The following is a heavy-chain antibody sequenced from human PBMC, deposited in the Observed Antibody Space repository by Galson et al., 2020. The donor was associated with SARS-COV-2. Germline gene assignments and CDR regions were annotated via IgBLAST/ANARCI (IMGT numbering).Heavy chain of an antibody. J-gene: IGHJ4*02. CDR1: GFSLSTSGVG. CDR2: IYWNDDK. Sequence: KMSGPTPVKPTQTITLTCTFPGFSLSTSGVGVGWIRQPPGKALEWLAHIYWNDDKRYRPSLKSRLTITKYTSKNQVVLTMTNMDPVDTATYYCAHRHPVDYFDYWGKGTLVAVSS. V-gene: IGHV2-5*01. CDR3: AHRHPVDYFDY.